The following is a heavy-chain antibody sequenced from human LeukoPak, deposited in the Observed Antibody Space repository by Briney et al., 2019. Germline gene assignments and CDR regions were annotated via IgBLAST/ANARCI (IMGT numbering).Heavy chain of an antibody. CDR1: GGTFSSYA. V-gene: IGHV1-69*06. CDR3: ARVNIPNWFDP. J-gene: IGHJ5*02. Sequence: ASVKVSCKASGGTFSSYAISWVRQAPGQGLEGMGGIIPIFGTGNYAQKFQGRVTITADKSTSTAYMELSSLRSEDTAVYYCARVNIPNWFDPWGQGTLVTVSS. CDR2: IIPIFGTG.